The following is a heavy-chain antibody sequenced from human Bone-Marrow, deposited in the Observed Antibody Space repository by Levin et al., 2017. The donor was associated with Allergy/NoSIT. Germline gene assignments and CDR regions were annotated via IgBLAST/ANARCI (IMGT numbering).Heavy chain of an antibody. CDR1: GGSISMSTYY. V-gene: IGHV4-39*01. CDR3: ARISPITTIRGLTPGAFDI. J-gene: IGHJ3*02. CDR2: IHYSGNT. D-gene: IGHD3-10*01. Sequence: SQTLSLTCTVSGGSISMSTYYWGWVRQPPGKGLEWIGTIHYSGNTYYKPSLKSRVTLFVDTSQKQFSLKLSSVTAAGTAVYFCARISPITTIRGLTPGAFDIWGQGTMVTVSS.